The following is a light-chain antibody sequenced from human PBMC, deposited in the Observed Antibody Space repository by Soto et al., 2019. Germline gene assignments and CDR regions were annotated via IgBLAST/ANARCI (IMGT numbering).Light chain of an antibody. V-gene: IGLV6-57*04. CDR2: EDN. J-gene: IGLJ2*01. CDR1: SGDIASNF. Sequence: NFMLTQPHSVSESPGKTVTISCTRSSGDIASNFVQWYQQRPGSAPTAVIYEDNQRSSGVPDRFSGSIDSSSNSASLTISGLKTEDEADYYCHSFDTGNLADIFGGGTKLTVL. CDR3: HSFDTGNLADI.